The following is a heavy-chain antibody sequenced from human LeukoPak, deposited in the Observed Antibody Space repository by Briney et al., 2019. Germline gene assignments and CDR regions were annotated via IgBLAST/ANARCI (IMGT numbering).Heavy chain of an antibody. CDR3: ASFHSQGGSEAFDI. J-gene: IGHJ3*02. D-gene: IGHD2/OR15-2a*01. CDR1: GGSISSGGYS. V-gene: IGHV4-30-2*01. Sequence: SETLSLTCAVSGGSISSGGYSWSWIRQPPGKGLEWIGYIYHSGSTYYNPSLKSRVTISVDRSKNQFSLKLSSVTAADTAVYYCASFHSQGGSEAFDIWGQGTMVTVSS. CDR2: IYHSGST.